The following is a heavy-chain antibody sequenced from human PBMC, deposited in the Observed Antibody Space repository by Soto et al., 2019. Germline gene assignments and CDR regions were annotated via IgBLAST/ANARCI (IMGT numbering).Heavy chain of an antibody. D-gene: IGHD3-3*01. Sequence: EVQLLESGGGLVQPGGSLRLSCAASGFTFSSYAMSWVRQAPGKGMEWVSAISGSGGSTYYADSVKGRFTISRDNPKNTLYLQMNSLRAEDTAVYYCAKGSRFLEWSQFDPWGQGTLVTVSS. CDR3: AKGSRFLEWSQFDP. CDR1: GFTFSSYA. J-gene: IGHJ5*02. CDR2: ISGSGGST. V-gene: IGHV3-23*01.